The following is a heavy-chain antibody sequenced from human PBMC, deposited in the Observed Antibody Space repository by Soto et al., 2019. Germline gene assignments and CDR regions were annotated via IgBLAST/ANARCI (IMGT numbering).Heavy chain of an antibody. D-gene: IGHD2-15*01. CDR2: INHSGST. V-gene: IGHV4-34*01. Sequence: SETLSLTCAVYGGSFSGYYWSWIRQPPGKGLEWIGEINHSGSTNYNPSLKSRVTISVDTSKNQFSLKLSSVTAADTAVYYCARASLYCSGGSCYRGNWFDPWGQGTLVTVSS. CDR1: GGSFSGYY. CDR3: ARASLYCSGGSCYRGNWFDP. J-gene: IGHJ5*02.